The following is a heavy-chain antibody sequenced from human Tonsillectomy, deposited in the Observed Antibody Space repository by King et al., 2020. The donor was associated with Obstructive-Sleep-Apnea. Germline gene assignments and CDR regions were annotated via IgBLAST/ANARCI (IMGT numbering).Heavy chain of an antibody. D-gene: IGHD6-19*01. CDR3: ARTRQWLVPLFDY. CDR1: GGSISSYY. CDR2: IYYSGST. J-gene: IGHJ4*02. Sequence: VPLQESGPGLVKPSENLSLTCTVSGGSISSYYWSWIRQPPGKGLEWIGYIYYSGSTNYNPSLQSRVTISVDTSKNQFSLKLSSVTAADTAVYYCARTRQWLVPLFDYWGQGTLVTVSS. V-gene: IGHV4-59*08.